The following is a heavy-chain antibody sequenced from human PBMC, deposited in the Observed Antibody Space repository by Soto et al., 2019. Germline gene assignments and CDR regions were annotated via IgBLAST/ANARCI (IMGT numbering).Heavy chain of an antibody. CDR3: ARQGYDFWSGYYPYFDS. J-gene: IGHJ4*02. CDR2: IKQDGREK. V-gene: IGHV3-7*03. D-gene: IGHD3-3*01. CDR1: GNTFINSW. Sequence: GGSLRLSCVASGNTFINSWMTWVRQAPGKGLEWVANIKQDGREKYYADSVKGRFSISRDNVKNALCLQMNSLRAEDTAVYYCARQGYDFWSGYYPYFDSWGQGTPVTVSS.